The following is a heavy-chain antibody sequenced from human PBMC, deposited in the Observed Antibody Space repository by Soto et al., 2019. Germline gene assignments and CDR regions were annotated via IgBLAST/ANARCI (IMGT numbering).Heavy chain of an antibody. Sequence: GGSLRLSCAASGFTFSSYAMSWVRQAPGKGLEWVSAISGSGGSTYYADSVKGRFTISRDNSKNTLYLQMNSLRAEDTAVYYCAKDPDYDFWSGYAYWGQGTLVTVSS. CDR1: GFTFSSYA. CDR2: ISGSGGST. D-gene: IGHD3-3*01. CDR3: AKDPDYDFWSGYAY. J-gene: IGHJ4*02. V-gene: IGHV3-23*01.